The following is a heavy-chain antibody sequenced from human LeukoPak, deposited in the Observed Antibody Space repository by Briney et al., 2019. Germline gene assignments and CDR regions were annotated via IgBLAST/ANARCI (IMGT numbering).Heavy chain of an antibody. J-gene: IGHJ3*02. D-gene: IGHD3-22*01. V-gene: IGHV1-18*04. CDR3: ARDVHYYDSSGYRAFDI. CDR1: GYTFTSYY. Sequence: GASVKVSCKASGYTFTSYYMHWVRQAPGQGLEWMGWISAYNGNTNYAQKLQGRVTMTTDTSTSTAYMELRSLRSDDTAVYYCARDVHYYDSSGYRAFDIWGQGTMVTVSS. CDR2: ISAYNGNT.